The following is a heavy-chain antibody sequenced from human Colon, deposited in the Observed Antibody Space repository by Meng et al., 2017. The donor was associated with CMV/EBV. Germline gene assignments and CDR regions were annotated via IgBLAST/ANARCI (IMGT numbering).Heavy chain of an antibody. CDR1: GGYIRGGHA. Sequence: LHGGVAGGYIRGGHAWNWIRQPPGKGLEWIGYIFDSGTTYYKPSLKNRLTISLDRSRNQFSLKLTSVTAADTAIYYCARVSDYHIDHWGQGTLVTVSS. V-gene: IGHV4-30-2*01. D-gene: IGHD3-16*01. CDR2: IFDSGTT. J-gene: IGHJ4*02. CDR3: ARVSDYHIDH.